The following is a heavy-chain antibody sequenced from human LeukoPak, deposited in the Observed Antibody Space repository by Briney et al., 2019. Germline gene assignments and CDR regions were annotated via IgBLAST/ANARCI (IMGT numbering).Heavy chain of an antibody. D-gene: IGHD3-10*01. V-gene: IGHV3-21*01. CDR2: ITTSSTYI. CDR1: GFSFSTYN. Sequence: SXXAXGFSFSTYNMNWVRQAPGKGLEWVPSITTSSTYIYYADSVKGRFTISRDNAKNSLYLQMNSLRAEDTAVYYXXXXXXXXXXGDYYYYYMDVWGKGTTVTISS. J-gene: IGHJ6*03. CDR3: XXXXXXXXXGDYYYYYMDV.